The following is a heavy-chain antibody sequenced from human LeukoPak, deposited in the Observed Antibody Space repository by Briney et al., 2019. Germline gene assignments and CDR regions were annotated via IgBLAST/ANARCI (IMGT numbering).Heavy chain of an antibody. CDR3: ARDSFLSVGAIPTAGDY. V-gene: IGHV4-61*02. CDR2: IYTSGST. J-gene: IGHJ4*02. CDR1: GGSISSGSYY. Sequence: SQTLSLTCTVSGGSISSGSYYWSWIRQPAGKGLEWIGRIYTSGSTYYNPSLKSRVTISVDTSKNQFSLKLSSVTAADTAVYYCARDSFLSVGAIPTAGDYWGQGTLVTVSS. D-gene: IGHD1-26*01.